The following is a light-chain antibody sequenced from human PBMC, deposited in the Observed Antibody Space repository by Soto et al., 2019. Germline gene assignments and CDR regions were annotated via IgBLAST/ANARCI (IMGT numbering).Light chain of an antibody. J-gene: IGLJ1*01. V-gene: IGLV2-14*01. CDR2: EVS. CDR3: SSYTSSRTYV. CDR1: SSDVGGYNY. Sequence: ALTQPASVSGSPGQSITISCTGTSSDVGGYNYVSWYQQHPGKAPKLMIYEVSNRPSGVSNRFSGSKSGNTASLTISGLQAEDEADYYCSSYTSSRTYVFGTGTKLTVL.